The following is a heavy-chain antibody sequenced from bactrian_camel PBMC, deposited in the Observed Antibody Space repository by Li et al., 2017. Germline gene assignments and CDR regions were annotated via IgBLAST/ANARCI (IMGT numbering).Heavy chain of an antibody. CDR2: INPSGELS. CDR1: GFTFGGAW. V-gene: IGHV3S19*01. CDR3: TYGLGTLGDNY. D-gene: IGHD5*01. Sequence: VQLVESGGGLVQPGGSLRLSCATSGFTFGGAWMSWVRHAPGKGLEWVSTINPSGELSYYSESVKGRFTISRDNAKNTVYLRMNSLKPEDTAVLYCTYGLGTLGDNYWGQGTQVTVS. J-gene: IGHJ4*01.